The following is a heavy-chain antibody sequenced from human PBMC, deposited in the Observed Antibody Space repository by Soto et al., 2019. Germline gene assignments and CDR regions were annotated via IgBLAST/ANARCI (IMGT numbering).Heavy chain of an antibody. CDR3: GGGLGGGYGDYYFDY. CDR2: INNSGST. J-gene: IGHJ4*02. Sequence: QVQLQQWGAGLLKPSETLSLTCAVYGGSYSGYYWSWIRQPPGKGLEWIGEINNSGSTNYNPSLKVRVTKQVNTPRTHFPLNRGLGPAADTAVYYWGGGLGGGYGDYYFDYWGQGTLVTVSS. V-gene: IGHV4-34*01. D-gene: IGHD4-17*01. CDR1: GGSYSGYY.